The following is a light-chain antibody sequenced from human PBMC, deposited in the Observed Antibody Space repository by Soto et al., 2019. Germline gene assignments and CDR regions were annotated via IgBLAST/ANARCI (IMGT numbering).Light chain of an antibody. CDR1: SSNIGAGYD. Sequence: QPVLTQPPSVSGAPGQRVTISCTGSSSNIGAGYDVHWYQQLPGRAPKLLMYGNDNRPSGVPDRFSGSKSGTSASLAITGLQAEDEANYYCQSFDSTLSGSVVFGGGTKVTVL. V-gene: IGLV1-40*01. J-gene: IGLJ2*01. CDR3: QSFDSTLSGSVV. CDR2: GND.